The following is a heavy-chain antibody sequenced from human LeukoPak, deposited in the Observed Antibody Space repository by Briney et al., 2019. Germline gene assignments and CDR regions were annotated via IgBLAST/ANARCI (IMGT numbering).Heavy chain of an antibody. Sequence: GASVKVSCKTSGGTFSSYAISWVRQAPGQGLGWMGRIIPIFGTANYAQKFQGRVTITTDESTSTAYMELSSLRSEDTAVYYCARDTASSFGYFDYWGQGTLVTVSS. CDR2: IIPIFGTA. D-gene: IGHD3-10*01. J-gene: IGHJ4*02. CDR1: GGTFSSYA. CDR3: ARDTASSFGYFDY. V-gene: IGHV1-69*05.